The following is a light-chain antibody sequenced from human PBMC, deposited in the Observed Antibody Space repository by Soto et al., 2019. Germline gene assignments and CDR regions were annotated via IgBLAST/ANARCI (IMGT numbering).Light chain of an antibody. CDR3: QQYDSSPPTT. CDR2: GAS. Sequence: EIVMTQSPVTLSVSPGERSNLSCRASQSVTSNLAWYQQKPGQSPRLLLYGASTRATGIPARFSGSGSGTEFTLTIGSLQSEDFAVYYCQQYDSSPPTTFGQGTKVDIK. J-gene: IGKJ1*01. CDR1: QSVTSN. V-gene: IGKV3-15*01.